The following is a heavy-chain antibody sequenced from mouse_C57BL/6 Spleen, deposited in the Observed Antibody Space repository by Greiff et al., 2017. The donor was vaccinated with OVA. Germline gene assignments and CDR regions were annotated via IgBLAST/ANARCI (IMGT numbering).Heavy chain of an antibody. Sequence: QVQLQRSGAELVRPGASVTLSCKASGYTFTDYEMHWVKQTPVHGLEWIGAIDPETGGTAYNQKFKGKAILTADKSSSTAYMELRSLTSEDSAVYYCTRYGYYVFDYWGQGTTLTVSS. J-gene: IGHJ2*01. D-gene: IGHD2-3*01. CDR2: IDPETGGT. CDR3: TRYGYYVFDY. CDR1: GYTFTDYE. V-gene: IGHV1-15*01.